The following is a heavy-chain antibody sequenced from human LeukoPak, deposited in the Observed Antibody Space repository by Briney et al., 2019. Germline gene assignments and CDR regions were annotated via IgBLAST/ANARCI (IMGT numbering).Heavy chain of an antibody. CDR2: IIPILGIA. CDR1: GGTFSSYA. Sequence: GASVTVSCKASGGTFSSYAISWVRQAPGQGLEWMGRIIPILGIANYAQKFQGRVTITADNSTTTANMALSSLRSEDTAVYYCASARYSYVPHEFDYWRQGTLVTVSS. J-gene: IGHJ4*02. V-gene: IGHV1-69*04. CDR3: ASARYSYVPHEFDY. D-gene: IGHD5-18*01.